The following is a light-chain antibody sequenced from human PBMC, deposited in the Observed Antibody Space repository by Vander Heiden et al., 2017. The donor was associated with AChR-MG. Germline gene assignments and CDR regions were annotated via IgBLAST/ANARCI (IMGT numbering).Light chain of an antibody. Sequence: AIRITQSPSSLPASTGDRVTITCRASQGISSYLAWYQQKPGKAPKLLIYAASTLQSGVPSRFSGSGSGTDFTLTISCLQSEDFATYYCQQYYSYPHTFGQGTKLEIK. CDR1: QGISSY. CDR3: QQYYSYPHT. J-gene: IGKJ2*01. V-gene: IGKV1-8*01. CDR2: AAS.